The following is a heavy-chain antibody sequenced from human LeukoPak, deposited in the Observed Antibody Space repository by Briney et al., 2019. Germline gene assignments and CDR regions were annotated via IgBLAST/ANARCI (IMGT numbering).Heavy chain of an antibody. J-gene: IGHJ3*02. V-gene: IGHV4-4*07. Sequence: SETLSLTCTVSGGSISSYYWSWIRQPAGKGLDWIGRIYTSGSTNYNPSLKSRVTMSVHTSKNQFSLKLSSVTAADTAVYYCAHYYDSRGVGAFVIWGQGTMVTVSS. D-gene: IGHD3-22*01. CDR3: AHYYDSRGVGAFVI. CDR2: IYTSGST. CDR1: GGSISSYY.